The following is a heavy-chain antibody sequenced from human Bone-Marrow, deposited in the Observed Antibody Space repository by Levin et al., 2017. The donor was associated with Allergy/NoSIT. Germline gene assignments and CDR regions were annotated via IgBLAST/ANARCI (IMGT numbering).Heavy chain of an antibody. Sequence: PGGSLRLSCAVSGFTFSTYWMSWVRQAPGRGLEWVANIKEDGSDKNYMDSVKGRFTISRDNAKNSLFLQMNSLRAEDTAVYFCARDLFGGLSDFDYWGQGTLVTVSS. CDR3: ARDLFGGLSDFDY. CDR1: GFTFSTYW. D-gene: IGHD3-10*01. V-gene: IGHV3-7*01. J-gene: IGHJ4*02. CDR2: IKEDGSDK.